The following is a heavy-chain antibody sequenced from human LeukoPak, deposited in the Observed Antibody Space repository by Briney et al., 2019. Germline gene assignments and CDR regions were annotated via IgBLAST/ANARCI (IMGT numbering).Heavy chain of an antibody. CDR3: ASSCSSTSCYGRDV. CDR1: GFTVSSNY. J-gene: IGHJ6*04. V-gene: IGHV3-53*01. D-gene: IGHD2-2*01. CDR2: IYSGGST. Sequence: GGSLRLSCAASGFTVSSNYMSWVRQAPGKGLEWVSVIYSGGSTYYADSVKGRFTISRDNAKNSLYLQMNSLRAEDTALYHCASSCSSTSCYGRDVWGKGTTVTVSS.